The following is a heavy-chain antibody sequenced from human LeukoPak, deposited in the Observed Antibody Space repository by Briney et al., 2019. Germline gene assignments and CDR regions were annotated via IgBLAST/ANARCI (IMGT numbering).Heavy chain of an antibody. Sequence: GASVKVSCKASGYTFTGYYMHWVRQAPGQGLEWMGWINPNSGGTNYAQKFQGRVTMTRDTSISTAYMELSRLRFDDTAVYYCARVRTYYDICTLDYWGQGTLVTVSS. D-gene: IGHD3-9*01. CDR3: ARVRTYYDICTLDY. CDR1: GYTFTGYY. V-gene: IGHV1-2*02. CDR2: INPNSGGT. J-gene: IGHJ4*02.